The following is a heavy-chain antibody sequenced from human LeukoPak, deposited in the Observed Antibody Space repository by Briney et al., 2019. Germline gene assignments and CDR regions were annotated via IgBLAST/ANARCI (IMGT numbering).Heavy chain of an antibody. V-gene: IGHV1-2*06. D-gene: IGHD3-22*01. CDR3: ARIYDSSGYYHPHLDC. CDR1: GGTFSSYA. J-gene: IGHJ4*02. Sequence: VASVKVSCKASGGTFSSYAISWVRQAPGQGLEWMGRINPDSGGTNYAQKFQGRVTMTRDTSISTDHMEVSGLRSDDTAVYYCARIYDSSGYYHPHLDCWGQGTLVTVSS. CDR2: INPDSGGT.